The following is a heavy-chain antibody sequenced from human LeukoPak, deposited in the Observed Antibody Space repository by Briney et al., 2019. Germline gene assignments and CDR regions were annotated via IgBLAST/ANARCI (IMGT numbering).Heavy chain of an antibody. J-gene: IGHJ4*02. CDR3: ARHDYGSGSYLDH. Sequence: SETLSLTCTVSGGSISDYYWSWIRQPPGKGLEWIGYISSSGSTNYNASLKSRVTVSVDTSMNQLSLTLTSVTAADTAVYYCARHDYGSGSYLDHWGQGTLVTVSS. D-gene: IGHD3-10*01. CDR1: GGSISDYY. V-gene: IGHV4-59*08. CDR2: ISSSGST.